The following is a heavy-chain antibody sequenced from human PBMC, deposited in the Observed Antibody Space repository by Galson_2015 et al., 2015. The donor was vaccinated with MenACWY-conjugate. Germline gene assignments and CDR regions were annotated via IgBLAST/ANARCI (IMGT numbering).Heavy chain of an antibody. J-gene: IGHJ4*02. CDR1: GGSIRSGGYY. D-gene: IGHD3-10*01. CDR3: ARKSGSGSYYEASFDY. V-gene: IGHV4-31*03. CDR2: IYYSGST. Sequence: LSLTCTVSGGSIRSGGYYWSWIRQHPGKGPEWIGFIYYSGSTYHNPSLKSRLTMSVDTSRNQFSMDLRSVTAADTAVYYCARKSGSGSYYEASFDYWGQGTLVTVSS.